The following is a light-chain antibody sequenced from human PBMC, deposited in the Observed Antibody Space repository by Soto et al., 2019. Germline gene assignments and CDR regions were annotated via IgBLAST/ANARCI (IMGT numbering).Light chain of an antibody. V-gene: IGKV1-5*03. CDR2: KAS. J-gene: IGKJ1*01. CDR1: QTISSW. CDR3: QHYNSYSEA. Sequence: DIQMTQSPSTLSGSVGDRVTITCRASQTISSWLAWYQQKPGKAPKLLIYKASTLKSGVPSRFSGSGSGTEFTLTISSLQTDDFATYYCQHYNSYSEAFGQGPKVEL.